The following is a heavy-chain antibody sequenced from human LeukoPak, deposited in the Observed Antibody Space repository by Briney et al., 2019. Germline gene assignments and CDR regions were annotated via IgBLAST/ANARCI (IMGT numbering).Heavy chain of an antibody. V-gene: IGHV1-2*02. Sequence: ASVKVSCKASGYTFTGYYMHWVRQAPGQGLEWMGWINPNSGGTNYAQKFQGRVTMTRDTSISTAYMELSRLRSDDTAVCYCARRDLVAAAGSDYWGQGTLVTVSS. CDR2: INPNSGGT. CDR3: ARRDLVAAAGSDY. J-gene: IGHJ4*02. CDR1: GYTFTGYY. D-gene: IGHD6-13*01.